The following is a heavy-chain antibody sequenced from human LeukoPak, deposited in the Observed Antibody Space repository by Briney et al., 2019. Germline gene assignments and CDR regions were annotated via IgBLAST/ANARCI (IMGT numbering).Heavy chain of an antibody. Sequence: PETLSLTCTVSGVSISSGTHYWGWIRQPPGKGLEWIGNIYYTGNPFYNPSLKSRVTISVDTSKKQFSLKLSSVTAADTAVYYCARDRGRWLLTFDYWGQGTLVTVSS. D-gene: IGHD5-24*01. J-gene: IGHJ4*02. CDR2: IYYTGNP. V-gene: IGHV4-39*02. CDR1: GVSISSGTHY. CDR3: ARDRGRWLLTFDY.